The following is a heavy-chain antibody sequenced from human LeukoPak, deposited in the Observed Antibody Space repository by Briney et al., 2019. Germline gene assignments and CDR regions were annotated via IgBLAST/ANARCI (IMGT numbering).Heavy chain of an antibody. V-gene: IGHV4-30-2*01. CDR1: GGSISSGGYY. CDR3: ASNSGGHAFDI. D-gene: IGHD2-15*01. Sequence: SQTLSLTCTVSGGSISSGGYYWSWIRQPPGKGLEWIGYIYHSGSTYYNPSLKSRVTISVDRSKNQFSLKLSSVTAADTAVYYCASNSGGHAFDIWGQGTMVTVSS. CDR2: IYHSGST. J-gene: IGHJ3*02.